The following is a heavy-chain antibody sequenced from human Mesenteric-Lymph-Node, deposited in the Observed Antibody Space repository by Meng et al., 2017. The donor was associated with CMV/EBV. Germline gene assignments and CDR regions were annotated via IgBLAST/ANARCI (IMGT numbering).Heavy chain of an antibody. Sequence: ASVKVSCQASGYTFTGYYMHWVRQAPGQGLEWMGWINPNSGGTNYAQGFQDRVTITRDTSISAAYMELMNLRSDDTAVYYCARDSTGVVPAAVYYYYYGMDVWGQGTTVTVSS. CDR1: GYTFTGYY. CDR2: INPNSGGT. J-gene: IGHJ6*02. V-gene: IGHV1-2*02. CDR3: ARDSTGVVPAAVYYYYYGMDV. D-gene: IGHD2-2*01.